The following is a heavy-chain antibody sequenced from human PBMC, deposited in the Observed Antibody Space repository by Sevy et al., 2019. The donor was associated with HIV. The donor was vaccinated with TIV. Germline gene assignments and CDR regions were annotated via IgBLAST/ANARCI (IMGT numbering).Heavy chain of an antibody. CDR1: GVTFNSYA. D-gene: IGHD3-22*01. CDR3: TRGVTKIIGGGYYFDY. J-gene: IGHJ4*02. Sequence: ASVKVSCKASGVTFNSYAFHWVRQAPGQGLEWMGGIIPMFGTTDYAQKFQGRVTISADESTSTVYMEQSSLRSEDTAVYYFTRGVTKIIGGGYYFDYWGQGTLVTVSS. CDR2: IIPMFGTT. V-gene: IGHV1-69*13.